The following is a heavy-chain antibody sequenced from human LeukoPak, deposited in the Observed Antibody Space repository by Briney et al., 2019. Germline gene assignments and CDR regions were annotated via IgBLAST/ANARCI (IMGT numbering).Heavy chain of an antibody. V-gene: IGHV3-23*01. CDR1: GFIFSSYA. CDR3: AKADDSSGYLDY. J-gene: IGHJ4*02. D-gene: IGHD3-22*01. Sequence: GGSLRLSCAASGFIFSSYAMSWVRQAPGKGLEWVSAISGSGGSTYYADSVKGRFTISRDNSKNTLYLQMNSLRAEDTAVYYCAKADDSSGYLDYWGQGTLVTVSS. CDR2: ISGSGGST.